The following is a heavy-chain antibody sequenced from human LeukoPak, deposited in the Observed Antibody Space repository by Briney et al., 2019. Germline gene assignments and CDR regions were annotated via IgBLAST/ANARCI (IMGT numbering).Heavy chain of an antibody. J-gene: IGHJ3*02. CDR3: ASEFWNYRSGNLQAFHI. CDR1: GGSISSGTYY. Sequence: SETLSLTCTVSGGSISSGTYYWSWIPQPAGKGLEGIGRIDTYGSTKDNPSLNSRVTISVDTSKNHFSLRLSSVTAADTAVYYCASEFWNYRSGNLQAFHIWGQGTMVTVSS. V-gene: IGHV4-61*02. D-gene: IGHD3-10*01. CDR2: IDTYGST.